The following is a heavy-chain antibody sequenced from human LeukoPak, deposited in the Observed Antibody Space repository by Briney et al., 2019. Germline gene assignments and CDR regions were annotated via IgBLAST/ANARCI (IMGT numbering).Heavy chain of an antibody. V-gene: IGHV4-59*01. J-gene: IGHJ6*03. CDR1: GGSISSYY. CDR2: IYYSGST. Sequence: SETLSLTCTVSGGSISSYYWSWIRQPPGKGLEWMGYIYYSGSTNYNPSLKSRVTISVDTSKNQFSLKLSSVTAADTAVYYCARVDRIAVAGTDYMDVWGKGTTVAISS. D-gene: IGHD6-19*01. CDR3: ARVDRIAVAGTDYMDV.